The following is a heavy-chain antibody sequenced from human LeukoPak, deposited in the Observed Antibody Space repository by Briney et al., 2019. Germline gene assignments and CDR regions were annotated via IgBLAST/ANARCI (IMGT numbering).Heavy chain of an antibody. J-gene: IGHJ4*02. V-gene: IGHV1-18*04. CDR1: GYTFTSYG. Sequence: ASVKVSCKASGYTFTSYGISWVRQAPGQGLEWMGWISAYNGNTNYAQKLQGRVTMTTDTSTSTAYMELRSLRSDDTAVYYCARVLRYFDWLLGSHPIDYWGQGTLVTVSS. CDR2: ISAYNGNT. CDR3: ARVLRYFDWLLGSHPIDY. D-gene: IGHD3-9*01.